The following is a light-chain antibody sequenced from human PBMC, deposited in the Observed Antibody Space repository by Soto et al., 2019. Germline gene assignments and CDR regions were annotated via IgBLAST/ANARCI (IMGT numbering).Light chain of an antibody. CDR1: SSDIGGKNY. CDR2: DVT. CDR3: SSYTSSSTL. Sequence: QSVLTQPASVSGSPGQSITICCTGTSSDIGGKNYVSWYQQHPGKAPKLMIYDVTNRPSGVSNRFSGSKSGNTASLTISGLQAEDEADYYCSSYTSSSTLFGGGTKLTVL. V-gene: IGLV2-14*03. J-gene: IGLJ2*01.